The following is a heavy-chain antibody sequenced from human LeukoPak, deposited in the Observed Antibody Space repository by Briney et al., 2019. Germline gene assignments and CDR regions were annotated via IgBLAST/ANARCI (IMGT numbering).Heavy chain of an antibody. CDR2: ISYDGSDK. CDR3: AKDGDTVTDY. D-gene: IGHD5-18*01. CDR1: GFTFSSYG. Sequence: GGSLRLSCAASGFTFSSYGMHWVRQAPGKGLEWVAVISYDGSDKYYADSVKGRFTISRDNSKNTLYLQMNSLRAEDTAVYYCAKDGDTVTDYWGQGTLVTVSS. J-gene: IGHJ4*02. V-gene: IGHV3-30*18.